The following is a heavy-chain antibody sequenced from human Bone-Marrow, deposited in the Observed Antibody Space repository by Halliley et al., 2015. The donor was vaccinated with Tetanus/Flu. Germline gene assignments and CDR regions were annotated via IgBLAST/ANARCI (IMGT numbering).Heavy chain of an antibody. CDR2: IRADGRTS. V-gene: IGHV3-43*02. Sequence: SFIRADGRTSIYYGDSVKGRFTISRDNTQNSLYLQMDSLTPEDSALYYCAPGNRAGALAYIGDWGNGTRVTVSS. CDR3: APGNRAGALAYIGD. J-gene: IGHJ4*01. D-gene: IGHD2-21*01.